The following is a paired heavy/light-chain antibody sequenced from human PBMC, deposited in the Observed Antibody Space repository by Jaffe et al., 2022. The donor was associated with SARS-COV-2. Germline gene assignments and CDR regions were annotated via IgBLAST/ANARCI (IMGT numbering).Heavy chain of an antibody. CDR3: AKDIILRSDGFYGRCMDV. D-gene: IGHD3-10*01. Sequence: QGQLVESGGGVVQPGRSLRLSCAASGFIFSRYAMHWVRQAPGKGLEWVAVTSKDGRNNYYADSVKGRFTISRDNSANTLYLQMNNLRSEDTAVYYCAKDIILRSDGFYGRCMDVWGQGTKVTVSS. CDR1: GFIFSRYA. J-gene: IGHJ6*02. V-gene: IGHV3-30*18. CDR2: TSKDGRNN.
Light chain of an antibody. Sequence: QSVLTQPPSVSGAPGQRVTISCTGSNSNIGAGSDVHWYQQLPGTAPKLLIYGNNNRAPGVPDRFSGSKSGTSASLAITGLQTEDEADYYCQSYDNSLRALFGTGTKVTVL. CDR3: QSYDNSLRAL. V-gene: IGLV1-40*01. CDR2: GNN. CDR1: NSNIGAGSD. J-gene: IGLJ1*01.